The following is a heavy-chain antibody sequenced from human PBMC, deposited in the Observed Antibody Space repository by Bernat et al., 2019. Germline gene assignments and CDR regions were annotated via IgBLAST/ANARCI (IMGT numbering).Heavy chain of an antibody. CDR2: TWYDESNK. CDR3: ARDRGSYNSGSIDY. V-gene: IGHV3-33*01. D-gene: IGHD6-19*01. Sequence: QVQLVESGGGVVQPGRSLRLSCAASGFTFSSYGMHWVRQAPGKGLEWVAVTWYDESNKYYADSVKGRFTISRDNSKNTLYLQMNGLRAEDTAVYYCARDRGSYNSGSIDYWGQGTLVTGSS. J-gene: IGHJ4*02. CDR1: GFTFSSYG.